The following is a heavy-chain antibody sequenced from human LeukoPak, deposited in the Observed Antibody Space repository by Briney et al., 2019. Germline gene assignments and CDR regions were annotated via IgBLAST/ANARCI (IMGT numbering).Heavy chain of an antibody. CDR1: GGSISSSNW. CDR3: ARIPYPPYYYDSSGYYYVAFDI. D-gene: IGHD3-22*01. Sequence: SETLSLTCAVSGGSISSSNWWSWVRQPPGKGLEWIGEIYHSGSTNYNPSLKSRVTISVDKPKNQFSLKLSSVTAADTAVYYCARIPYPPYYYDSSGYYYVAFDIWGQGTMVTVSS. CDR2: IYHSGST. J-gene: IGHJ3*02. V-gene: IGHV4-4*02.